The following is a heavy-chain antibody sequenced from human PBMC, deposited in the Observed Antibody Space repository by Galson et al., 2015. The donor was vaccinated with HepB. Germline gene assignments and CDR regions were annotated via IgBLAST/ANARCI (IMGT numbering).Heavy chain of an antibody. V-gene: IGHV3-33*01. CDR3: ARDQTRDLIAAAAPGY. CDR2: IWYDGSNK. CDR1: GFTFSSYG. J-gene: IGHJ4*02. D-gene: IGHD6-13*01. Sequence: SLRLSCAASGFTFSSYGMHWVRQAPGKGLEWVAVIWYDGSNKYYADSVKGRFTISRDNSKNTLYLQMNSLRAEDTAVYYCARDQTRDLIAAAAPGYWGQGTLVTVSS.